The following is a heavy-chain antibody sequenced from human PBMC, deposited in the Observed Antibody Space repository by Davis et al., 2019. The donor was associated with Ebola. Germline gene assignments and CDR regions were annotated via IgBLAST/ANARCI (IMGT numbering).Heavy chain of an antibody. CDR3: ARHLGWFDP. V-gene: IGHV4-59*08. CDR1: GGSISSYY. J-gene: IGHJ5*02. Sequence: SETLSLTCTVSGGSISSYYWSWIRQPPGKGLAWIGYIYYSGSTNYNPSLKSRVTISVDTSKNQFSLKLSSVTAADTAVYYCARHLGWFDPWGQGTLVTVSS. CDR2: IYYSGST.